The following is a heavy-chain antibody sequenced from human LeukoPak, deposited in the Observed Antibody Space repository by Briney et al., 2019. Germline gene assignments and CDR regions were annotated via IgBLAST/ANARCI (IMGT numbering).Heavy chain of an antibody. D-gene: IGHD3-10*01. Sequence: GGSLRLSCAASRFTLCSYGMSCVPHAPEEGVEWVSANRCSGGSTYYAVSVKGRFTTSRDHSENTVYLKMNSLRAEDTAVYYCAKDNYGSGRYRVRYFDYWGQGTLVTVSS. CDR3: AKDNYGSGRYRVRYFDY. CDR1: RFTLCSYG. CDR2: NRCSGGST. V-gene: IGHV3-23*01. J-gene: IGHJ4*02.